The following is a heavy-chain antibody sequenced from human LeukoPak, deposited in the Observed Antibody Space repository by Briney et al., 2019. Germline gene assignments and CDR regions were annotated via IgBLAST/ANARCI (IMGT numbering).Heavy chain of an antibody. D-gene: IGHD3-22*01. CDR1: GGSLSGYY. V-gene: IGHV4-59*08. Sequence: SETLSLTCIVSGGSLSGYYWNWIRQPPGKGLEWIGYIFYTGSSKYNPSLKSRVTMSVDTSKNQFSLNLSSVTAADTAVYYCVRQPYSSGAYYFDYWGQGTLVTVSS. J-gene: IGHJ4*02. CDR2: IFYTGSS. CDR3: VRQPYSSGAYYFDY.